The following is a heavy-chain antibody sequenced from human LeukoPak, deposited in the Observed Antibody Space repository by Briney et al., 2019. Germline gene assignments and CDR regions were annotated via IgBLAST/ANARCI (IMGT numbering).Heavy chain of an antibody. CDR1: GYTFTSYG. V-gene: IGHV1-18*01. Sequence: ASVEVSCKASGYTFTSYGISWVRQAPGQGLEWMGWISAYNGNTNYAQKLQGRVTMTTDTSTSTAYMELRSLRSDDTAVYYCARDGIDCSSTSCYWPFFRYWGQGTLVTVSS. J-gene: IGHJ4*02. CDR3: ARDGIDCSSTSCYWPFFRY. CDR2: ISAYNGNT. D-gene: IGHD2-2*01.